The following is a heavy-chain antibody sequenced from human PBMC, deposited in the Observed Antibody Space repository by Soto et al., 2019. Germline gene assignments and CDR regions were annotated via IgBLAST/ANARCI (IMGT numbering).Heavy chain of an antibody. CDR1: GGTFSSYA. J-gene: IGHJ6*02. V-gene: IGHV1-69*13. CDR2: IIPIFGTA. D-gene: IGHD2-15*01. CDR3: AREGYCSGGSCYSIGENGMDV. Sequence: SVKVSCKASGGTFSSYAISWVRQAPGQGLEWMGGIIPIFGTANYAQKFQGRVTITADESTSTAYMELSSLRSEDTAVYYCAREGYCSGGSCYSIGENGMDVWGQGTTVTVSS.